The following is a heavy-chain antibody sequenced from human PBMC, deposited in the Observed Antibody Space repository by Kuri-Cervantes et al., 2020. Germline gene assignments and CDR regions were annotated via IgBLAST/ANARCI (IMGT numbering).Heavy chain of an antibody. D-gene: IGHD4-23*01. CDR3: TQRNLYDGIGRSSVY. V-gene: IGHV3-9*01. J-gene: IGHJ4*02. CDR1: GFTFNNFA. CDR2: ISWNSDSI. Sequence: SLKISCTASGFTFNNFAMHWVRQAPGKGLEWVSGISWNSDSIGYGDSVKGRFTIARDNAKNSLYLQMNSLRAEDTAIYYCTQRNLYDGIGRSSVYWGQGTLVTVSS.